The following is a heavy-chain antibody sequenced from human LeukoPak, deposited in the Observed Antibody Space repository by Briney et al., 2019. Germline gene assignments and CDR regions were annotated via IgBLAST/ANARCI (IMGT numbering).Heavy chain of an antibody. CDR2: INSDGINT. Sequence: PGGSLRLSCAASGFTFSNYWMHWVRQAPGKGLVWVSRINSDGINTSYADSVKGRFTISRDNAKNTLNLQMNSLRAEDTAVYYCARDLGQYYDTSDNWFAPWGQGTVVTVSS. D-gene: IGHD3-22*01. CDR3: ARDLGQYYDTSDNWFAP. V-gene: IGHV3-74*01. CDR1: GFTFSNYW. J-gene: IGHJ5*01.